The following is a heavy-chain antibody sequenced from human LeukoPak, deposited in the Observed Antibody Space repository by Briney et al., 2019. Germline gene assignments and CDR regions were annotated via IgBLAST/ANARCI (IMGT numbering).Heavy chain of an antibody. CDR1: GGSISSYY. Sequence: SETLSLTCTVSGGSISSYYWNWIRQPAGKGLELIGRIYSSGSTNYNPSLKRRVTMSLDMSKNQFSLKLSSVTAADTAVYYCARDFLECSRASCLNWFDPWGQGTLVTVSS. D-gene: IGHD2-2*01. J-gene: IGHJ5*02. V-gene: IGHV4-4*07. CDR3: ARDFLECSRASCLNWFDP. CDR2: IYSSGST.